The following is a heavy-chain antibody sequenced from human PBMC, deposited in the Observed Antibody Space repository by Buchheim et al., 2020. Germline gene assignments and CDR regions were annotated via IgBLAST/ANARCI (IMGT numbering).Heavy chain of an antibody. V-gene: IGHV3-7*01. CDR2: LKQDGGEK. Sequence: EVQLVESGGGLVRPGGSLRLSCAASGFTFIGYWLSWFRQAPGKGRGGLATLKQDGGEKYFVNSVKGRFTIPSNNPKNYLYLQMNSLRAEDTAVYYCARPQTLRMYPFDYWGQGTL. J-gene: IGHJ4*02. D-gene: IGHD5/OR15-5a*01. CDR3: ARPQTLRMYPFDY. CDR1: GFTFIGYW.